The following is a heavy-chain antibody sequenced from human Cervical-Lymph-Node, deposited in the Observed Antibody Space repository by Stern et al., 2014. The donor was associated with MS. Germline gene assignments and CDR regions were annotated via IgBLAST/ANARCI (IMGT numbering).Heavy chain of an antibody. CDR2: IYHSGST. V-gene: IGHV4-4*02. Sequence: VQLLQSGPGLVKPSGTLSLTCAVSGGSISSSNWWRWVRQPPGKGLEGIGEIYHSGSTNYNPSLKSRVTISVDKSKNQFSLKLSSVTAADTAVYYCARVRYSSGSNWFDPWGQGTLVTVSS. CDR1: GGSISSSNW. D-gene: IGHD6-19*01. J-gene: IGHJ5*02. CDR3: ARVRYSSGSNWFDP.